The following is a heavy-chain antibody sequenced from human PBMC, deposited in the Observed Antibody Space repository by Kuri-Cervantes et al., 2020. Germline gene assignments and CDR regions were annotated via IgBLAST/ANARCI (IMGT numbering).Heavy chain of an antibody. J-gene: IGHJ5*02. D-gene: IGHD6-13*01. CDR3: AKDLRPQGFKAAAGVGWFDP. CDR2: ISGSGGST. V-gene: IGHV3-23*01. CDR1: GFSLSSGA. Sequence: GGSLRLSCAASGFSLSSGAMSWVRQAPGKGLEWVSAISGSGGSTYYADSVKGRFTISRDNSKNTLYLQMNSLRAEDTAVYYCAKDLRPQGFKAAAGVGWFDPWGQGTLVTVSS.